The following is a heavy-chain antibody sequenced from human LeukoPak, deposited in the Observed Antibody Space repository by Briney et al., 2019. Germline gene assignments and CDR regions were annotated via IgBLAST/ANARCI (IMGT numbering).Heavy chain of an antibody. J-gene: IGHJ5*02. CDR1: GGSISSSSYY. Sequence: SETLSLTCTVSGGSISSSSYYWGWIRQPPGKGLEWIGSIYYSGSTYDNPSLKSRVTISVDTSKNQFSLKLSSVTAADTAVYYCARAIRYFDWSPKGWFDPWGQGTLVTVSS. CDR2: IYYSGST. V-gene: IGHV4-39*07. CDR3: ARAIRYFDWSPKGWFDP. D-gene: IGHD3-9*01.